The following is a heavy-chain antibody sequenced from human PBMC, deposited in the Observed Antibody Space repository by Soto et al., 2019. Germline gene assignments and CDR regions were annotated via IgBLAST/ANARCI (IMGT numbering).Heavy chain of an antibody. D-gene: IGHD5-18*01. V-gene: IGHV4-30-2*01. CDR3: AGGYGRNFDY. Sequence: TLSLTCAVSGGSISSGGYSWSWIRQPPGKGLEWIGYIYHSGSTYYNPSLKSRVTISVDRSKNQFSLKLSSVTAADTAVYYCAGGYGRNFDYWGQGTLVTVSS. CDR1: GGSISSGGYS. CDR2: IYHSGST. J-gene: IGHJ4*02.